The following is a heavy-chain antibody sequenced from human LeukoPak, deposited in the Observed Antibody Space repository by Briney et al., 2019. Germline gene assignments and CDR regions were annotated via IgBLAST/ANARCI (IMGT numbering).Heavy chain of an antibody. V-gene: IGHV4-39*07. CDR3: ASLCSGGSCYLESGWFDP. CDR2: IYHSGST. D-gene: IGHD2-15*01. CDR1: GGSISSSSYY. J-gene: IGHJ5*02. Sequence: PETLCLTCTVSGGSISSSSYYWGWIRQPPGKGLEWIGSIYHSGSTYYNPSLKSRVTISVDTSKNQFSLKLNSVTAADTAVYYCASLCSGGSCYLESGWFDPWGQGTVVPVSS.